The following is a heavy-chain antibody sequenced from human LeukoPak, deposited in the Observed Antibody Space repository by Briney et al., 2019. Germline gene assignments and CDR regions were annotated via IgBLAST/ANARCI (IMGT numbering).Heavy chain of an antibody. D-gene: IGHD6-19*01. J-gene: IGHJ3*02. CDR2: FSGSGGNT. CDR3: AKGSEGSGWPRAGWGWLQGAFDI. Sequence: GGSLRLSYAPSGFTFSSYAMSWVRQAPGKGLEWVSTFSGSGGNTYYADSVKGRFTISRDNSKNTLYLQMNSLRAEDTAVYYCAKGSEGSGWPRAGWGWLQGAFDIWGQGTMVTVSS. V-gene: IGHV3-23*01. CDR1: GFTFSSYA.